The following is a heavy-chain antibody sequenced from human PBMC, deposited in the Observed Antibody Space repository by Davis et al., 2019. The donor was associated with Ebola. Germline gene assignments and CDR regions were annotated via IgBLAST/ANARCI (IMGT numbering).Heavy chain of an antibody. CDR3: ARDPIQASRVYVSGDY. J-gene: IGHJ4*02. V-gene: IGHV3-48*04. D-gene: IGHD5/OR15-5a*01. Sequence: GESLKISCAASRFTFSDYSMNWVRQAPGKGLEWVSYISGGSGAIYYAASVKGRFTISRDNAKNSLDLQMNNLRAEDAAVYYCARDPIQASRVYVSGDYWGQGTLVTVSS. CDR2: ISGGSGAI. CDR1: RFTFSDYS.